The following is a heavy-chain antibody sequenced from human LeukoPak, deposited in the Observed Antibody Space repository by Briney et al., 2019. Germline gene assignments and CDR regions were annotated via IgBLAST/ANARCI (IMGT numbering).Heavy chain of an antibody. CDR1: GGSMTTYY. Sequence: SETLSLTCTVSGGSMTTYYWTWIRQPPGKGLEWIGYIHYTGTTNYNASLKSRVTMSVDTSKNQFSLNLSSVTAADTAVYFCARSLIVGNARYYYALDVWGQGTTVTVSS. CDR3: ARSLIVGNARYYYALDV. D-gene: IGHD1-26*01. V-gene: IGHV4-59*01. CDR2: IHYTGTT. J-gene: IGHJ6*02.